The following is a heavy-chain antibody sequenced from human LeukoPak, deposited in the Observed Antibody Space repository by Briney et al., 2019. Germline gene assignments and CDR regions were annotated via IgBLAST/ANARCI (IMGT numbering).Heavy chain of an antibody. CDR1: GYTFTSYD. J-gene: IGHJ4*02. D-gene: IGHD3-10*01. V-gene: IGHV1-8*01. CDR2: MNPNSGNT. Sequence: ASVKVSCKXSGYTFTSYDINWVRQSTGQGLEWMGWMNPNSGNTGYAQKFQGRVTMTRNTSISTAYMELSSLRSEDTDVYYCARAVVRGVRGGGYWGQGTLVTVSS. CDR3: ARAVVRGVRGGGY.